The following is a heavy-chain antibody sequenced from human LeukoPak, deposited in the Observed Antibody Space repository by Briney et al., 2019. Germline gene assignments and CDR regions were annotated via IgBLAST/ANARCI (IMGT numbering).Heavy chain of an antibody. Sequence: SETLSLTCTVSGGSVSSGSYYWSWIRQPPGKGLEWIGSIYYSGSTYYNPSLKSRVTISVDTSKNQFSLKLSSVTAADTAVYYCARRIAVAEYYFDYWGQGTLVTVSS. CDR1: GGSVSSGSYY. V-gene: IGHV4-39*01. CDR2: IYYSGST. D-gene: IGHD6-19*01. CDR3: ARRIAVAEYYFDY. J-gene: IGHJ4*02.